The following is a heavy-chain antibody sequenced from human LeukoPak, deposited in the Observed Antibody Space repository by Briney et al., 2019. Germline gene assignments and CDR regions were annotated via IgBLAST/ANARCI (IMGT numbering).Heavy chain of an antibody. CDR3: ARGRSAYDSSGYYYGN. CDR1: GGSFSAWY. Sequence: SETLSLTCAVYGGSFSAWYWSWIRQPPGKGLEWIGEINHGGSTDYNPSLKSRVTISVDTSKNQFSLNLTSVTAADTAVYYCARGRSAYDSSGYYYGNWGQGTLVTVSS. D-gene: IGHD3-22*01. J-gene: IGHJ4*02. V-gene: IGHV4-34*01. CDR2: INHGGST.